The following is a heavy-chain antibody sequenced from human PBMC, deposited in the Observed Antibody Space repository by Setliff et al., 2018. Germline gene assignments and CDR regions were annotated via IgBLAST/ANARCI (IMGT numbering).Heavy chain of an antibody. Sequence: GGSLRLSCAASGFNFGAYVMHWVRQAPGKGLEWVALISYDATKKYYADILEGRFTISRDNSRNTMYLHLSSPRPEDTAVYYCARESYYYDSSGYSMGAFDIWGQGTTVTVSS. CDR3: ARESYYYDSSGYSMGAFDI. V-gene: IGHV3-30*03. J-gene: IGHJ3*02. D-gene: IGHD3-22*01. CDR2: ISYDATKK. CDR1: GFNFGAYV.